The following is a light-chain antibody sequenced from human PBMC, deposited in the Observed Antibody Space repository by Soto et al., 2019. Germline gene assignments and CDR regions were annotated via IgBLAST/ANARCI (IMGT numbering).Light chain of an antibody. CDR3: QQYGSSPP. CDR2: DAS. CDR1: RSGSSY. J-gene: IGKJ1*01. V-gene: IGKV3-11*01. Sequence: EIVLTQSPATLSLSPWERATLSCRASRSGSSYVAWYQKKPGQPTRLLIYDASNRASGIPARFSGSGSGTDYTLTISSQQAEDFAVYYCQQYGSSPPFGEGTKVDIK.